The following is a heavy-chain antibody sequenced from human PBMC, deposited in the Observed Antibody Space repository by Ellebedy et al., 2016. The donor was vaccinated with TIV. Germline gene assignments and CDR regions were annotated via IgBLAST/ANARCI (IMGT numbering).Heavy chain of an antibody. Sequence: MPSETLSLTCTVSGGSTSTYYWTWIRQPPGKGLEWIGNVYYSGSPNYNPSLKSRVTKSLDTSKKQFSLKLDSVTAADTAVYYCARGFLSKWLDPWGRGILVTVSS. V-gene: IGHV4-59*01. CDR1: GGSTSTYY. J-gene: IGHJ5*02. CDR2: VYYSGSP. CDR3: ARGFLSKWLDP.